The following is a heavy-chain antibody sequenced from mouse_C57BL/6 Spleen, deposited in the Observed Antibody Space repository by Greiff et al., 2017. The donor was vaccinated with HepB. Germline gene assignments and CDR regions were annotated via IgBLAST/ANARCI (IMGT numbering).Heavy chain of an antibody. V-gene: IGHV1-22*01. D-gene: IGHD2-12*01. CDR1: GYTFTDYN. CDR2: INPNNGGT. J-gene: IGHJ4*01. Sequence: VHVKQSGPELVKPGASVKMSCKASGYTFTDYNMHWVKQSHGKSLEWIGYINPNNGGTSYNQKFKGKATLTVNKSSSTAYMELRSLTSEDSAVYYCARPPPSYDEDAMDYWGQGTSVTVSS. CDR3: ARPPPSYDEDAMDY.